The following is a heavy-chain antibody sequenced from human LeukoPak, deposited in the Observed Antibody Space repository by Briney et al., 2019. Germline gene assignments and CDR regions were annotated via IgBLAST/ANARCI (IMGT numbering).Heavy chain of an antibody. CDR1: GFTFSSYA. CDR2: ISGSGGST. J-gene: IGHJ3*02. D-gene: IGHD3-22*01. CDR3: AKDREIVVATDASDI. Sequence: GGSLRLSCAASGFTFSSYAMSWVRQAPGKGLEWVSAISGSGGSTYYADSVKGRFTISRDNSKNALYLQMNSLRAEDTAVYYCAKDREIVVATDASDIWGQGTMVTVSS. V-gene: IGHV3-23*01.